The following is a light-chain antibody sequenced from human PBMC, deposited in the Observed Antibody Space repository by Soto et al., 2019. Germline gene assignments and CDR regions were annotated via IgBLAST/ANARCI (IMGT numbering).Light chain of an antibody. CDR2: GNS. Sequence: QSVLTQPPSVYGAPGHRVTMSCTGSSSNIAAGYDVHWYQQLPGTAPKHLIAGNSNRPSGVPDRFSGSKSGTSASLAITGLQAEDEADYYCQSYDSSLSGYVFGTGTKLTVL. V-gene: IGLV1-40*01. CDR3: QSYDSSLSGYV. J-gene: IGLJ1*01. CDR1: SSNIAAGYD.